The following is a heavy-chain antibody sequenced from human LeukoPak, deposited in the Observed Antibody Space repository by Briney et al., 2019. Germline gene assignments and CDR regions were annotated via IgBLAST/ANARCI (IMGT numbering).Heavy chain of an antibody. CDR3: ARAVVFPYYGSWYFDY. Sequence: GGSLRLSCAASGFTFGSYWMSWVRQAPGKGLEWVANIKQDGSEKYYVDSVKGRFTISRDNAKNSLYLQMNSLRAEDTAVYYCARAVVFPYYGSWYFDYWGQGTLVTVSS. J-gene: IGHJ4*02. CDR2: IKQDGSEK. CDR1: GFTFGSYW. D-gene: IGHD6-13*01. V-gene: IGHV3-7*01.